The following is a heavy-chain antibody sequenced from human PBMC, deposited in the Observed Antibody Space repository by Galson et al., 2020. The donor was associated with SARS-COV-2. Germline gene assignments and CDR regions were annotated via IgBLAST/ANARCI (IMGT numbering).Heavy chain of an antibody. CDR2: ISYDGSNK. Sequence: GESLKISCAASGFTFSSYDIHWVRQAPGKGLEWVAVISYDGSNKYYADSVKGRFTISRDNSKNTLYLQMNSLRAEDTAVYYCAKDLSDSSGYYSLGYYYYYGMDVWGQGTTVTVSS. CDR3: AKDLSDSSGYYSLGYYYYYGMDV. D-gene: IGHD3-22*01. CDR1: GFTFSSYD. V-gene: IGHV3-30*18. J-gene: IGHJ6*02.